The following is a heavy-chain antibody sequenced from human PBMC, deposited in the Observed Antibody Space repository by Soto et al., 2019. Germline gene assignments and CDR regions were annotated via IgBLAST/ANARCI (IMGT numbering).Heavy chain of an antibody. CDR3: ARSVAGDDY. V-gene: IGHV4-59*01. J-gene: IGHJ4*02. CDR1: GGSTSSYY. CDR2: IYYSGST. Sequence: PSETLSLTCTVSGGSTSSYYWSWIRQPPGKGLEWIGYIYYSGSTNYNPSLKSRVTISVDTSKNQFSLKLSSVTAADTAVYYCARSVAGDDYWGQGTLVTVSS. D-gene: IGHD6-19*01.